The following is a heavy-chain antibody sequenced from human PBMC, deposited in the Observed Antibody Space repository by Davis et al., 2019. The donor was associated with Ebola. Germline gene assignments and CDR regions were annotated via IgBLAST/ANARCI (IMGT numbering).Heavy chain of an antibody. CDR2: INHSGST. D-gene: IGHD2-21*01. J-gene: IGHJ5*02. Sequence: SETLSLTCAVYGGSFSGYYWSWIRQPPGKGLEWIGEINHSGSTNYNPSLKSRVTISVDTSKNQFSLKLSSVTAADTAVYYCARGPVWRRWFDPWGQGTRATVST. V-gene: IGHV4-34*01. CDR1: GGSFSGYY. CDR3: ARGPVWRRWFDP.